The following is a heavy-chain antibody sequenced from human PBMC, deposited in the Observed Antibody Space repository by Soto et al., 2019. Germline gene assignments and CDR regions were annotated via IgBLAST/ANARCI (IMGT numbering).Heavy chain of an antibody. D-gene: IGHD2-2*02. CDR1: GFTFSNFS. V-gene: IGHV3-21*01. J-gene: IGHJ6*02. CDR3: AREYTAWPLAYGLDV. CDR2: ISSRSDI. Sequence: GGSLRLSCVGSGFTFSNFSINWVRRAPGKGLEWVSSISSRSDIYYADSLKGRFTISRDNAKNSVSLQMNSLRAEDTAVYYCAREYTAWPLAYGLDVWGQGTTVTVSS.